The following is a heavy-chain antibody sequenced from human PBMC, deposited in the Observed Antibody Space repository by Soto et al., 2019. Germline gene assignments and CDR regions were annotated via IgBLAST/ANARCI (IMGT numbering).Heavy chain of an antibody. CDR3: TRPPSGSYCDDSDY. CDR2: IRDKANHYAT. CDR1: GFSFSDSA. J-gene: IGHJ4*02. V-gene: IGHV3-73*02. D-gene: IGHD1-26*01. Sequence: EVQLVESGGGWVQPGGSLKLSCSGSGFSFSDSAIHWVRQASGQGLEWVGRIRDKANHYATAYDVSVRGRFTISRDDSENTAYLQMNSLKTEHTAVYYCTRPPSGSYCDDSDYWGQGTLVTVSS.